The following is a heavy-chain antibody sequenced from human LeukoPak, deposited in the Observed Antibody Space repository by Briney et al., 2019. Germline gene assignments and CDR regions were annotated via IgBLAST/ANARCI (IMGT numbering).Heavy chain of an antibody. D-gene: IGHD3-22*01. V-gene: IGHV1-2*02. CDR1: GYTFTGYY. J-gene: IGHJ4*02. Sequence: ASVKVSCKASGYTFTGYYMHWVRQAPGQGLEWMGWINPNSGGTNYAQKFQGRVTMTRDTSISTAYMELSRLRSDDTAVYYCARADDSSGYFSDVFDYWGQGTLVTVSS. CDR3: ARADDSSGYFSDVFDY. CDR2: INPNSGGT.